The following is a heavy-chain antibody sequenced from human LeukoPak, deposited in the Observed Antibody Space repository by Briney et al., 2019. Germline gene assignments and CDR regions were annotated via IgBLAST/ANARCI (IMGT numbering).Heavy chain of an antibody. CDR2: IYSGGST. CDR1: GFTVSSHY. V-gene: IGHV3-66*01. D-gene: IGHD4-23*01. Sequence: GGSLRLSCAASGFTVSSHYMSWLRQAPGKGLEWVSLIYSGGSTVYAASVEGRFTISREISKNTVHLQMNSLGAEDTAGYYCARGPVLGTRESLQHWGQGTMVTVSS. CDR3: ARGPVLGTRESLQH. J-gene: IGHJ1*01.